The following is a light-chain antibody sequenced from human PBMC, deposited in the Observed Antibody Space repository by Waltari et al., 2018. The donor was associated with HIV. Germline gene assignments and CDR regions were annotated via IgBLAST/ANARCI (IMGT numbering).Light chain of an antibody. Sequence: SYELTQPPSVSVSPGQTARITCSGDALPKQYAFWYQQKPGQAPIVVIYKDNERSSGIPERFSGSSSGTTVTFTISGVQAEDEADYYCQSADSSSTSIVFGGGTKLTVL. CDR1: ALPKQY. CDR2: KDN. CDR3: QSADSSSTSIV. V-gene: IGLV3-25*03. J-gene: IGLJ2*01.